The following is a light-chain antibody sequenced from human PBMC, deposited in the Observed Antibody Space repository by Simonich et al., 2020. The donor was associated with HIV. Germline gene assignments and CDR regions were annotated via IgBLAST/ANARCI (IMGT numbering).Light chain of an antibody. CDR2: WAS. Sequence: DIVMTQSPDSLAVSLGERATINCKSSQSVLYSSNNKNYLAWYQQKPGQPPKLLIYWASPRESGVPDRFRGSGSGTEFTLTISSLQAEDVAVYYCQKYYSTPRTFGQGTKVEIK. CDR1: QSVLYSSNNKNY. CDR3: QKYYSTPRT. V-gene: IGKV4-1*01. J-gene: IGKJ1*01.